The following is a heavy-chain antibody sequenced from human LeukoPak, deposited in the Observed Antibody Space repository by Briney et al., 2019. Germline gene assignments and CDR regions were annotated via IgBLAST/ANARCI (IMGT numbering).Heavy chain of an antibody. Sequence: GGSLRLSCAGSGFTPSNCAMSWVRQAPGKGLEWVANTKQDGSEKYYVDSVKGRFTISRDNAKNSLYLQMNGLRAEDTAVYYCASSVVVTAIHSGDIWGQGTMVTVSS. V-gene: IGHV3-7*01. D-gene: IGHD2-21*02. CDR2: TKQDGSEK. J-gene: IGHJ3*02. CDR3: ASSVVVTAIHSGDI. CDR1: GFTPSNCA.